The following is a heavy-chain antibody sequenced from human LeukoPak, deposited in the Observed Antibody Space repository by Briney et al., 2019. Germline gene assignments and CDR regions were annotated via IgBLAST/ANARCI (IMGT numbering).Heavy chain of an antibody. CDR2: ISYDGSNK. D-gene: IGHD4-17*01. Sequence: GGSLRLSCAASGFTFSSYAMHWVRQAPGKGLEWVAVISYDGSNKYYADSVKGRFTISRDNSKNTLYLQMNSLRAEDTAVYYCARAAMTTVNAFDIWGQGTMVTVSS. V-gene: IGHV3-30*04. CDR3: ARAAMTTVNAFDI. CDR1: GFTFSSYA. J-gene: IGHJ3*02.